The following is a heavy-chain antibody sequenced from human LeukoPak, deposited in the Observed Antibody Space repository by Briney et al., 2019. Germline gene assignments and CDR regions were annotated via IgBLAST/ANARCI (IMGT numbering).Heavy chain of an antibody. J-gene: IGHJ6*03. D-gene: IGHD2-15*01. Sequence: PSETLSLTCTVSGGSISSYYWSWIRQPPGKGLEWIGYIYYSGSTNYNPSLKSRVTISVDTSTNQFSLKLSSVTAADTAVYYCARTTEGYCRGRSCYSYYYYMDVWGKGTTVTVSS. CDR2: IYYSGST. CDR1: GGSISSYY. CDR3: ARTTEGYCRGRSCYSYYYYMDV. V-gene: IGHV4-59*01.